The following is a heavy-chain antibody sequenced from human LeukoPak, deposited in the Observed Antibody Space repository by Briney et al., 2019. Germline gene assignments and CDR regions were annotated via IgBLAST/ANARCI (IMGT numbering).Heavy chain of an antibody. CDR3: VKDRPNYYGSNGHYYRQNGDY. J-gene: IGHJ4*02. CDR2: ISGSGGST. Sequence: PGGSLRLSCAASGFTFSSYAMSWVRQAPGKGLEWVSAISGSGGSTYYADSVKGRFTISRDNSKNTLYLQMNSLRAEDTAIYYCVKDRPNYYGSNGHYYRQNGDYWGQGTLVAVSS. D-gene: IGHD3-22*01. CDR1: GFTFSSYA. V-gene: IGHV3-23*01.